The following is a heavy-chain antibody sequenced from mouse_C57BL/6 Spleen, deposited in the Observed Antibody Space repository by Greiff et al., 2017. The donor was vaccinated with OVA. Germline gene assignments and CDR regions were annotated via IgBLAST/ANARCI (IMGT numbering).Heavy chain of an antibody. CDR1: GYTFTDYE. D-gene: IGHD2-1*01. CDR3: TRSYGNYGWFAY. Sequence: QVQLKQSGAELVRPGASVTLSCKASGYTFTDYEMHWVKQTPVHGLEWIGAIDPETGGTAYNQKFKGKAILTADKSSSTAYMELRSLTSEDSAVYYCTRSYGNYGWFAYWGQGTLVTVSA. V-gene: IGHV1-15*01. J-gene: IGHJ3*01. CDR2: IDPETGGT.